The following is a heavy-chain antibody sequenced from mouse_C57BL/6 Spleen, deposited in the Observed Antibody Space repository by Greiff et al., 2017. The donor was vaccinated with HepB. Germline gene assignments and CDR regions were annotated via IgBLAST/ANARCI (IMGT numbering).Heavy chain of an antibody. D-gene: IGHD2-3*01. CDR3: VGEDGSGYFDY. CDR2: ISSGGSYT. CDR1: GFTFSSYG. J-gene: IGHJ2*01. Sequence: EVQVVESGGDLVKPGGSLKLSCAASGFTFSSYGMSWVRQTPDKRLEWVATISSGGSYTYYPDSVKGRFTISRDNAKNTLYLQMSSLKSEDTAMYYCVGEDGSGYFDYWGQGTTLTVSS. V-gene: IGHV5-6*01.